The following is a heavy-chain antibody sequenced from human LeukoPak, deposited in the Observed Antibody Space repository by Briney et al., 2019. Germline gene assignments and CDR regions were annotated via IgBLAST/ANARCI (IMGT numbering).Heavy chain of an antibody. D-gene: IGHD2-2*01. V-gene: IGHV3-9*01. CDR2: ISWNSGSI. Sequence: GRSLRLSCAASGFTFDDYAMHWVRQAPGKGLEWVSGISWNSGSIGYADSVKGRFTISRDNAKNSLYLQMNSLRAEDTALYYCAKAYGAIPAAIYSYYFDYWGQGTLVTVSS. CDR3: AKAYGAIPAAIYSYYFDY. CDR1: GFTFDDYA. J-gene: IGHJ4*02.